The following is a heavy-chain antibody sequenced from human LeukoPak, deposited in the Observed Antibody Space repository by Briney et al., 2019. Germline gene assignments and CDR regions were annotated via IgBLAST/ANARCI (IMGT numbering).Heavy chain of an antibody. D-gene: IGHD1-26*01. J-gene: IGHJ4*02. CDR1: GGSISSGSYY. Sequence: PSETLSLTCTVSGGSISSGSYYWSWIRQPAGKGLEWIGRIYTSGSTNYNPSLKSRVTISVDTSKNQFSLKLSSVTAADTAVYYCARDLYENYYRFDSWGQGTLVTVSS. V-gene: IGHV4-61*02. CDR3: ARDLYENYYRFDS. CDR2: IYTSGST.